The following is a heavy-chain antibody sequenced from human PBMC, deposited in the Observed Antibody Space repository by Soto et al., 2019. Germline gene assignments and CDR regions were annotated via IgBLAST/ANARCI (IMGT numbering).Heavy chain of an antibody. V-gene: IGHV4-59*01. J-gene: IGHJ4*02. CDR3: ARQGAGTDFDY. Sequence: SETLSLTCTVSGGSISSYYWSWIRQPPGKGLEWIGYIYYTGSTNYNPSLKSRVTISIDTSKNQFSLNLNSVTAADTAVYYCARQGAGTDFDYWGQGTMVTVSS. CDR2: IYYTGST. D-gene: IGHD1-1*01. CDR1: GGSISSYY.